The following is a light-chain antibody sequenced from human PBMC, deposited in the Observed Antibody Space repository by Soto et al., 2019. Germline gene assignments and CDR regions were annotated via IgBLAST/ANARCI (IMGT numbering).Light chain of an antibody. CDR3: CSPAPSKTVV. Sequence: QSVLTQPASVSGSPGQSITISCTGSGSAAGSYRLVSWYQCHPGKVPKLIIYEGNKRPSNISDRFSGSEPGNTASLTISGLQAEDEADYLCCSPAPSKTVVFGSGTKVTVL. CDR2: EGN. CDR1: GSAAGSYRL. V-gene: IGLV2-23*01. J-gene: IGLJ1*01.